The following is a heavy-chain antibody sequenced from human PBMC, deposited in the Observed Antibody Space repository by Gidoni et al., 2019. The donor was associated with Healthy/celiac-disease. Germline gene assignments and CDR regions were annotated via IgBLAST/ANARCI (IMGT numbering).Heavy chain of an antibody. Sequence: QVQLVQAGAEVKKPGASVKVSCKASGGTFSSYAISWVRQAPGQGLEWMGGIIPIFGTANYAQKFQGRVTITADESTSTAYMDLSSLRSEDTAVYYCARALGGNYGLDYWGQGTLVTVSS. D-gene: IGHD1-26*01. CDR1: GGTFSSYA. V-gene: IGHV1-69*01. J-gene: IGHJ4*02. CDR2: IIPIFGTA. CDR3: ARALGGNYGLDY.